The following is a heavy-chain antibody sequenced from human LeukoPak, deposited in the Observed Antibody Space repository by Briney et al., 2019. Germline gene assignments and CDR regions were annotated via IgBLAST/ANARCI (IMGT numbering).Heavy chain of an antibody. V-gene: IGHV4-30-4*08. CDR2: IYYSGST. CDR1: GGSLSSGDYY. D-gene: IGHD6-19*01. Sequence: SETLSLTCTVSGGSLSSGDYYWSWIRQPPGKGLEWIGYIYYSGSTYYNPSLKSRVTIPVDTSKNQFSPKLSSVTAADTAVYYCAREYSSGPSGGYFDYWGQGTLVTVSS. J-gene: IGHJ4*02. CDR3: AREYSSGPSGGYFDY.